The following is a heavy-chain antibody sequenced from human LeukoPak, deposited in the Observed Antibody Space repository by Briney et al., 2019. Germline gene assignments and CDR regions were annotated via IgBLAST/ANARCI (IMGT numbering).Heavy chain of an antibody. CDR1: GGSFSGYY. Sequence: KPSETLSLTCAVYGGSFSGYYWSWIRQPPGKGLEWIGEINHSGSTNYNPSLKSRVTISVDTSKNQFSLKLSSVTAADTAVYYCARDMTDWWFDPWGQGTLVTVSS. CDR2: INHSGST. J-gene: IGHJ5*02. D-gene: IGHD3-9*01. CDR3: ARDMTDWWFDP. V-gene: IGHV4-34*01.